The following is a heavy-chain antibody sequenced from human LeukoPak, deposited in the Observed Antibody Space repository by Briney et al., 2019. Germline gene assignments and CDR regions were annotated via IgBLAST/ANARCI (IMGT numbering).Heavy chain of an antibody. J-gene: IGHJ4*02. V-gene: IGHV1-69*05. CDR3: ARGPTMIDNTYYFDY. D-gene: IGHD3-22*01. CDR1: GGTFSSYA. CDR2: IIPIFGTA. Sequence: SVKVSCKASGGTFSSYAISWVRQAPGQGLEWMGGIIPIFGTANYAQKFQGRVTITTDESTSTAYMELSSLRSEDTAVYYCARGPTMIDNTYYFDYWGQGTLVTVSS.